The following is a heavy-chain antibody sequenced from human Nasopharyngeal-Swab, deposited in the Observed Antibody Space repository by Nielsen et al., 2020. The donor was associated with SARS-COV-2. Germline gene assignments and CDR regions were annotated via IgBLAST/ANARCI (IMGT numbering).Heavy chain of an antibody. CDR2: IYYSGST. J-gene: IGHJ6*03. CDR1: GGSISSSSYY. CDR3: ARGDSSVDTAMAEQYYYYYYMDV. Sequence: SETLSLTCTVSGGSISSSSYYWSWIRQPPGKGLEWIGYIYYSGSTNYNPSLKSRVTISVDTSKNQFSLKLSSVTAADTAVYYCARGDSSVDTAMAEQYYYYYYMDVWGKGTTVTVSS. V-gene: IGHV4-61*01. D-gene: IGHD5-18*01.